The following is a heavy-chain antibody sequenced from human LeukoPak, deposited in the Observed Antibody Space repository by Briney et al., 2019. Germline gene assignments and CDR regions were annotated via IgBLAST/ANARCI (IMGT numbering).Heavy chain of an antibody. CDR1: GFTFSSYG. CDR2: ISYDGISK. Sequence: GGSLRLSCVASGFTFSSYGMHWVRQAPGKGLEWVALISYDGISKYYADSVKGRFTISRDKSKNSLYLQMNSLRVEDTAVYYCASELVVVAKFDYWGQGTLVTVSS. D-gene: IGHD2-15*01. J-gene: IGHJ4*02. CDR3: ASELVVVAKFDY. V-gene: IGHV3-30*19.